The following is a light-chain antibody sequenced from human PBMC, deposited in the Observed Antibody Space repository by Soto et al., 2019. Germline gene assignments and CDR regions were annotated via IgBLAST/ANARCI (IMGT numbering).Light chain of an antibody. CDR2: STN. CDR1: SGSVSISYY. V-gene: IGLV8-61*01. J-gene: IGLJ3*02. Sequence: QAVVTQEPSFSVSPGGTVTLTCGLSSGSVSISYYPSWYQQTPGQAPRTLIYSTNTRSSGVPDRFSGSILGNKAALTITGAQADDESDYYCVLYMGSGPLWVFGGGTKVTVL. CDR3: VLYMGSGPLWV.